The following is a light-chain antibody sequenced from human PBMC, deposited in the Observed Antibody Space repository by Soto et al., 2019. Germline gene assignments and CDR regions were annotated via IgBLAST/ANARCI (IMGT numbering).Light chain of an antibody. CDR2: AAS. CDR1: QSISRY. J-gene: IGKJ5*01. CDR3: QQNYNTLIT. Sequence: EIQMTQSPSYMSASAGDRVTITCRASQSISRYLNWYQQKPGKAPKLLIYAASSLQTGVPSRFSGSGSGTDFTLTISNLQPEDFTTYYCQQNYNTLITFGQGTRLEIK. V-gene: IGKV1-39*01.